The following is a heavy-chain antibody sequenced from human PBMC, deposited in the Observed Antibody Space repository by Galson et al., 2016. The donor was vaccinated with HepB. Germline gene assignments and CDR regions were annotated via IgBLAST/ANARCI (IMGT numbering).Heavy chain of an antibody. Sequence: SVKVSCKASGYTFTSSVMHWVRQAPGQRLEWMGWINAGNGNTKYSQNFQGRVTITRDTSASTAYMELSSLRSEDTAVYYCARADITGTTLYFYYWGQGTLVTVSS. CDR3: ARADITGTTLYFYY. J-gene: IGHJ4*02. D-gene: IGHD1-7*01. CDR2: INAGNGNT. CDR1: GYTFTSSV. V-gene: IGHV1-3*01.